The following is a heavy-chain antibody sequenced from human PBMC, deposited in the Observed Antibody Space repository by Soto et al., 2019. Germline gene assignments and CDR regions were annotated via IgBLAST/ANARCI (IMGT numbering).Heavy chain of an antibody. CDR3: ASATIVGARNAMDV. D-gene: IGHD1-26*01. Sequence: EVQLVESGGGLVQPGGSLRLSCTASGFTIRSSWMHWVRQAPGKGLVWVSRISSDGAYTYYADSVKGRFTISRDDAKNTLYVQMNSLRVDDTGVYFCASATIVGARNAMDVWGQGNTVTVSS. J-gene: IGHJ6*02. CDR2: ISSDGAYT. V-gene: IGHV3-74*01. CDR1: GFTIRSSW.